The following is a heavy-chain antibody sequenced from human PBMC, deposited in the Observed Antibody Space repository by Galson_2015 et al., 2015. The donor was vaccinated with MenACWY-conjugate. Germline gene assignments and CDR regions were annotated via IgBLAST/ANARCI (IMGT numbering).Heavy chain of an antibody. J-gene: IGHJ4*02. CDR2: INPNSGGG. CDR1: GNSFTVYY. CDR3: ARGPLRAAGDSFDS. D-gene: IGHD6-13*01. V-gene: IGHV1-2*06. Sequence: SVKVSCKASGNSFTVYYFHWVRQAPGQGLEWMGRINPNSGGGNYAQKFQGRVTMTRDTSVSTTYMELNRLTPDDTAAYYCARGPLRAAGDSFDSWGQGTLVTVS.